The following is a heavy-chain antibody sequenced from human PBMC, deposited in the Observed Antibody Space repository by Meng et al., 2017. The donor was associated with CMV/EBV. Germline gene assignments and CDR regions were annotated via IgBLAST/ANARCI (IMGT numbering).Heavy chain of an antibody. V-gene: IGHV3-21*06. CDR1: GFTSRTSG. Sequence: GRSLTLSCAVSGFTSRTSGMNWVRQAPGKGLEWVSSISPSGNYIYYAASLKGRFTIPRDNANNSLFLQMNSLRAEDTAVYFCARDGLRNYYYYGMDVWGQGTTVTVSS. J-gene: IGHJ6*02. CDR3: ARDGLRNYYYYGMDV. CDR2: ISPSGNYI. D-gene: IGHD5/OR15-5a*01.